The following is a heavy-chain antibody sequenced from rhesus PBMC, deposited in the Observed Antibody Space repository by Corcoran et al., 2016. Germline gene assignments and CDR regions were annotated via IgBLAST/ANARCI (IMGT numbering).Heavy chain of an antibody. CDR3: ARGSTVDY. CDR1: GGSVSSGHW. J-gene: IGHJ4*01. V-gene: IGHV4-65*01. Sequence: QVQLQESGPGLVKPSETLSLTCAVSGGSVSSGHWWTWIRQPPGKGLEGIGYISGSSDATYYNPSRKRRVTLSRDTSKHHFSLRLNSVTAADTAVYYCARGSTVDYWGPGVLVTVSS. CDR2: ISGSSDAT.